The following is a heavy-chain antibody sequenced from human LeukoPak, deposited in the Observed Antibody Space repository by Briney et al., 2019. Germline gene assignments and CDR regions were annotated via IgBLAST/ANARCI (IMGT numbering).Heavy chain of an antibody. CDR2: INHSGST. CDR3: AREGGPLAVPAAMGDAFDI. V-gene: IGHV4-34*01. D-gene: IGHD2-2*01. CDR1: GGSFSGYY. Sequence: SETLSLTCAVYGGSFSGYYWSWIRQPPGKGLEWIGEINHSGSTNYNPSLKSRVTISVDTSKNQFSLKLSSVTAADTAVYYCAREGGPLAVPAAMGDAFDIWGQGTMVTVSS. J-gene: IGHJ3*02.